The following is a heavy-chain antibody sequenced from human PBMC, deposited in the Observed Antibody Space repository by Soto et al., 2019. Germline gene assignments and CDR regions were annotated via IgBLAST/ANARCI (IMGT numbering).Heavy chain of an antibody. J-gene: IGHJ6*02. CDR2: IDPSDSYT. D-gene: IGHD2-2*01. CDR1: GYSFTNYW. V-gene: IGHV5-10-1*01. Sequence: GESLKISCKGSGYSFTNYWISWVRQMPGKGLEWMGRIDPSDSYTNYSPSFQGHVTISADKSISTAYLQWSSLKASDTAMYYCARKEVPAASDYYGMDVWGQGTSITVSS. CDR3: ARKEVPAASDYYGMDV.